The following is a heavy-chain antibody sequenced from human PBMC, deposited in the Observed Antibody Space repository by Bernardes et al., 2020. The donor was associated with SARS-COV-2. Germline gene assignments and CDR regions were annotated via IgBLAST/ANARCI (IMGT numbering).Heavy chain of an antibody. Sequence: GGSLRLSCVASGFTFSNSWMYWVRQAPGKGLVWVSRINSDGRSPAYADSVKGRFTISRDNAKNTLYLQMNSLRAEDTAVYYCETYYYGDSGNLGHRTFDYWAQGTLVTVSS. CDR3: ETYYYGDSGNLGHRTFDY. CDR1: GFTFSNSW. V-gene: IGHV3-74*01. D-gene: IGHD3-10*01. CDR2: INSDGRSP. J-gene: IGHJ4*02.